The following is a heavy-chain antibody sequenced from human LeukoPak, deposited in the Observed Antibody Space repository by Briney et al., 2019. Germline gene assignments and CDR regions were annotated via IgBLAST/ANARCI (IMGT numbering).Heavy chain of an antibody. Sequence: GGCLRLSCAASGFTFSSYWMSWVRQAPGKGLEWVANIKQDGSEKYYVDFVKGRFTISRDNAKNSLYLQMNSLRAEDTAVYYCARRGYHTAINLNYFDYWGQGTLVTVSS. CDR1: GFTFSSYW. J-gene: IGHJ4*02. CDR2: IKQDGSEK. CDR3: ARRGYHTAINLNYFDY. D-gene: IGHD5-18*01. V-gene: IGHV3-7*01.